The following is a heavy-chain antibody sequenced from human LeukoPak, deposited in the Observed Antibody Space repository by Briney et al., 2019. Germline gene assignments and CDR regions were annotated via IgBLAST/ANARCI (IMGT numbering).Heavy chain of an antibody. Sequence: GGSLRLSCAASGFRLSDYWMSWVSQAPGKGLEWVTNIDHDGSEKYYVDSARGRFTISRDNAKHSLYLEMNSLRAEDTAVYYCARCSNAVCTLGMDVWGQGTTVTVSS. CDR1: GFRLSDYW. V-gene: IGHV3-7*03. CDR3: ARCSNAVCTLGMDV. D-gene: IGHD2-8*01. J-gene: IGHJ6*02. CDR2: IDHDGSEK.